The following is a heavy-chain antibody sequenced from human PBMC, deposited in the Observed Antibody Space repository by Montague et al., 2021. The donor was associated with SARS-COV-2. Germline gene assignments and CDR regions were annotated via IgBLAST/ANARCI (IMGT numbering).Heavy chain of an antibody. D-gene: IGHD5/OR15-5a*01. V-gene: IGHV3-21*04. Sequence: SLRLSCAASGFTLNKYSMNWVRQAPGKGLERVSSISTSSLYIYYTDSVKGRFTVARANAKNSVFLEMNSLRVEDTAVYYCARAHSGSYSVGGDAFDLWGRGTLVTVSS. CDR2: ISTSSLYI. J-gene: IGHJ3*01. CDR3: ARAHSGSYSVGGDAFDL. CDR1: GFTLNKYS.